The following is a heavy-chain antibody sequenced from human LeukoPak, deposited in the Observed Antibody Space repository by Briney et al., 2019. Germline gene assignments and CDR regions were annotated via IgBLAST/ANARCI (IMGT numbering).Heavy chain of an antibody. CDR2: INPNSGGT. CDR3: ARRGGTVWNKDDNWFDP. Sequence: ASVKVSCKASGYTFTGYYMHWVRQAPGQGLEWMGWINPNSGGTNYAQKFQGWVTMTRDTSISTAYMELSRLRSDDTAVYYCARRGGTVWNKDDNWFDPWGQGTLVTVSP. V-gene: IGHV1-2*04. J-gene: IGHJ5*02. D-gene: IGHD1/OR15-1a*01. CDR1: GYTFTGYY.